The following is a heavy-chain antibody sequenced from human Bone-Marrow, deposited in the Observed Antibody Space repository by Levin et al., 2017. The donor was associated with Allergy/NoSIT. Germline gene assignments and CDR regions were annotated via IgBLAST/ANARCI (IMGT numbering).Heavy chain of an antibody. J-gene: IGHJ4*01. CDR3: ARRPTERYSQYFDL. V-gene: IGHV4-39*01. D-gene: IGHD5-18*01. CDR2: VYYSGNT. Sequence: SETLSLTCTVSSGSITTSDYYWTWIRQPPGKGLEWIGHVYYSGNTLYHPSLRGRVALSVDTSKNEFSLRLTSVTATDKAVYFCARRPTERYSQYFDLWGQGILVIVSS. CDR1: SGSITTSDYY.